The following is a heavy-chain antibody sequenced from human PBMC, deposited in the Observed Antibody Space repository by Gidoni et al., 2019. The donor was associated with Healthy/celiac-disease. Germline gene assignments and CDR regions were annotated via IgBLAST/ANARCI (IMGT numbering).Heavy chain of an antibody. D-gene: IGHD3-16*02. CDR2: INPNSGGT. Sequence: QVQLVQSGAEVKKPGASVKVSCKASGYTFTGYYMHWVRQAPGPGLEWMGWINPNSGGTNYAQKFQGWVTMTRDTSISTAYMELSRLRSDDTAVYYCARDRGDYVWGSYRNYYMDVWGKGTTVTVSS. V-gene: IGHV1-2*04. CDR1: GYTFTGYY. CDR3: ARDRGDYVWGSYRNYYMDV. J-gene: IGHJ6*03.